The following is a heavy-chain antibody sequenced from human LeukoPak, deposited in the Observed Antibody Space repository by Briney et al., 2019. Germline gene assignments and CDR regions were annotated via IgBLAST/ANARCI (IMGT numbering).Heavy chain of an antibody. V-gene: IGHV4-59*01. CDR3: ARDRGDSTPFDY. Sequence: PSETLSLTCTVSGGSISSYYWSRIRQPPGKGLEWIGYIYYSGSTNYNPSLKSRVTISVDASKNQFSLKLSSVTAADTAVYYCARDRGDSTPFDYWGQGTLVTVSS. D-gene: IGHD4-17*01. CDR2: IYYSGST. CDR1: GGSISSYY. J-gene: IGHJ4*02.